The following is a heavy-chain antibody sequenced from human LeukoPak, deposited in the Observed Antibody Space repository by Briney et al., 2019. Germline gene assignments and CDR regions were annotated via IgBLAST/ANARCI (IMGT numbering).Heavy chain of an antibody. V-gene: IGHV3-30*03. Sequence: GGSLRLSCAASGLTFSNYGMHWVRQAPGKGLEWVAVISYDGSNRYFADSVKGRFTISRDNSKNTLDLQMNSLRAEDTAVYYCARGPSARFFGVAKGAFDIWGQGTMVTVSS. CDR1: GLTFSNYG. D-gene: IGHD3-3*01. CDR2: ISYDGSNR. CDR3: ARGPSARFFGVAKGAFDI. J-gene: IGHJ3*02.